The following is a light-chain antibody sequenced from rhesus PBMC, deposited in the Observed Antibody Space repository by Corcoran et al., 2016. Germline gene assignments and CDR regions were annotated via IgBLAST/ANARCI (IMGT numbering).Light chain of an antibody. CDR2: SAY. Sequence: EIVMTQSPATLSLSPGETATLSCRASESVGSYLAWYQQKPGQAPKLLVHSAYFRATGIPDRFSGTVVRTEFTLTISSLEPEDVGVYHCQQYNDLLWTFGQGTKVEIK. J-gene: IGKJ1*01. CDR1: ESVGSY. V-gene: IGKV3-40*03. CDR3: QQYNDLLWT.